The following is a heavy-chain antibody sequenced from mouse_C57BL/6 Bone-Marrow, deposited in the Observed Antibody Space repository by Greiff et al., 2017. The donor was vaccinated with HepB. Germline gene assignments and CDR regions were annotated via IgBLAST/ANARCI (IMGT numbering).Heavy chain of an antibody. CDR2: IDPSDSYT. CDR3: ARSGPLYGSSYRYFDV. V-gene: IGHV1-50*01. D-gene: IGHD1-1*01. J-gene: IGHJ1*03. CDR1: GYTFTSYW. Sequence: QVQLQQPGAELVKPGASVKLSCKASGYTFTSYWMQWVKQRPGQGLEWIGEIDPSDSYTNYNQKFKGKSTLTVDKSSSTAYMQLSSLTSEDSAVYYCARSGPLYGSSYRYFDVWGTGTTVTVSS.